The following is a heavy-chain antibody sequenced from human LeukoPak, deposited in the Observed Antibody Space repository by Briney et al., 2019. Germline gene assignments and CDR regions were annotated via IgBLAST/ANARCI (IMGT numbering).Heavy chain of an antibody. D-gene: IGHD4-11*01. CDR1: GASVSSGGYY. CDR2: IYHSGST. J-gene: IGHJ6*03. Sequence: SETLSLTCNVSGASVSSGGYYWSWIRQPPGKGLEWIGYIYHSGSTYYNPSLKSRVTISVDRSKNQFSLKLSSVTAADTAVYYCARADAVTTRRYYYHYYMDVWGKGTTVTVSS. V-gene: IGHV4-30-2*01. CDR3: ARADAVTTRRYYYHYYMDV.